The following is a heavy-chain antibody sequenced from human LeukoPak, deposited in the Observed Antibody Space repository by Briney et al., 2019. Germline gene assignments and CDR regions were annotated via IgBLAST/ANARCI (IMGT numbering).Heavy chain of an antibody. CDR3: AKDMHGYDRPVDY. D-gene: IGHD5-24*01. J-gene: IGHJ4*02. V-gene: IGHV3-30*18. CDR1: GLTIINYG. Sequence: GGSLRLSCAASGLTIINYGMHWVRQGPGKGLEWVSFIAYDGTQRYSADVKGRFTISRDSSKNSLYLQMNSLRAEDTAVYYCAKDMHGYDRPVDYWGRGTLVTVSS. CDR2: IAYDGTQR.